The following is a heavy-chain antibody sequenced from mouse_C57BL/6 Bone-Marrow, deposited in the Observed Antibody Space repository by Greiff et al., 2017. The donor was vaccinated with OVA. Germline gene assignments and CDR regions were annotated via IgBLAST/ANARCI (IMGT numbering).Heavy chain of an antibody. D-gene: IGHD1-1*01. CDR3: ARLRITTVVAKDWYFDV. V-gene: IGHV1-72*01. CDR1: GYTFTSYW. J-gene: IGHJ1*03. CDR2: IDPNSGGT. Sequence: VQLQQPGAELVKPGASVKLSCKASGYTFTSYWMHWVKQRPGRGLEWIGRIDPNSGGTKYNEKFKSKATLTVDKPSSTAYMQLSSLTSEDSAVYYCARLRITTVVAKDWYFDVWGTGTTVTVSS.